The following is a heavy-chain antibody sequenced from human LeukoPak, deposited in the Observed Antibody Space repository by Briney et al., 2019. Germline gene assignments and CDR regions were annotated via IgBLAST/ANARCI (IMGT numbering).Heavy chain of an antibody. J-gene: IGHJ4*02. V-gene: IGHV1-18*01. CDR3: ARGGNGYCSSTSCYVGEGFDY. CDR1: GYTFTSYG. Sequence: ASVKVSCKASGYTFTSYGISWVRQAPGQGREWMGWISAYNGNTNYAQKLQGRVTMTTDTSTSTAYMELRSLRSDDTAVYYCARGGNGYCSSTSCYVGEGFDYWGQGTLVTVSS. D-gene: IGHD2-2*03. CDR2: ISAYNGNT.